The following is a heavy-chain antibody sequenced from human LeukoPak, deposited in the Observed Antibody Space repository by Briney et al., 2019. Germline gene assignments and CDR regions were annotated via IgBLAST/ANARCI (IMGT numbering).Heavy chain of an antibody. CDR2: ISSTGGTT. Sequence: TGGSLRLSCAASGFTFSDYYMSWIRQAPGKGLEWVSSISSTGGTTYYADSVKGRFTTSRDNSKNTLYLQMNSLRAEDTAIYYCAKNGDRGAYCTGGTCYPYFYYYMDVWGKGTTVTI. D-gene: IGHD2-15*01. V-gene: IGHV3-23*01. CDR3: AKNGDRGAYCTGGTCYPYFYYYMDV. CDR1: GFTFSDYY. J-gene: IGHJ6*03.